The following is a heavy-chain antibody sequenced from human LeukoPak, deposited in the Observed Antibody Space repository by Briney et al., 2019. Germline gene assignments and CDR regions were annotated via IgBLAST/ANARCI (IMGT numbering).Heavy chain of an antibody. CDR2: IYYSGST. Sequence: SETLSLTCTVSGGSISSYYWSWIRQPPGKGLEWIGYIYYSGSTNYNPSLKSRVTISVDTSKNQFSLKLSSVTAADTAVYYCASSGYSYGFLTFDIWAKGQWSPSLQ. CDR1: GGSISSYY. CDR3: ASSGYSYGFLTFDI. V-gene: IGHV4-59*01. D-gene: IGHD5-18*01. J-gene: IGHJ3*02.